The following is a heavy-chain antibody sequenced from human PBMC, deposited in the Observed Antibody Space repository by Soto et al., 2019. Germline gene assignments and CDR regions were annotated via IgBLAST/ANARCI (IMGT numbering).Heavy chain of an antibody. D-gene: IGHD5-12*01. CDR1: GFTFSNAW. J-gene: IGHJ4*02. V-gene: IGHV3-15*01. CDR2: IKSKTDGGTT. CDR3: TTVDPRYSGCVGDLDD. Sequence: GGSLRLSCAASGFTFSNAWLSWVRQAPGKGLEWVGRIKSKTDGGTTDYAAPVKGRFTISRDDSNNTLYLQMNSLKTEDTAVYYCTTVDPRYSGCVGDLDDWGQGTLVTVSS.